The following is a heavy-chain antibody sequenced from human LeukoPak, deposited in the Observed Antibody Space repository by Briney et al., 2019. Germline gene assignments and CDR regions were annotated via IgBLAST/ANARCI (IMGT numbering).Heavy chain of an antibody. V-gene: IGHV3-30-3*01. CDR2: ISYDGSNL. CDR1: GFNFNNYV. Sequence: GGSLRLSCAASGFNFNNYVMHWVRQAPGRGLEWVAVISYDGSNLYYVDSLKGRFTISRDNSKNMLYLQMSSLRPEDTAVYYCARGMATTETFDYWGQGTLVTVSS. J-gene: IGHJ4*02. CDR3: ARGMATTETFDY. D-gene: IGHD5-12*01.